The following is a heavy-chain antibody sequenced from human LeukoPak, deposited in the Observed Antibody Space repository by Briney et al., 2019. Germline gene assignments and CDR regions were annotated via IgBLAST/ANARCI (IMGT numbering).Heavy chain of an antibody. CDR2: INPNSGYT. J-gene: IGHJ4*02. Sequence: ASVKVSCKASGYTFTSYDMNWVRQATGQGLEWMGWINPNSGYTGYAQKFQGRVTITRNTSLSTAYMELSSLRSEDTAVYYCARGLRDASGSFFFDFWGQGTPVTVSS. CDR1: GYTFTSYD. CDR3: ARGLRDASGSFFFDF. V-gene: IGHV1-8*03. D-gene: IGHD3-10*01.